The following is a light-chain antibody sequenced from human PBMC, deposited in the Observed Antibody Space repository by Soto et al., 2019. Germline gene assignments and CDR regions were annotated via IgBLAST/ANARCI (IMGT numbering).Light chain of an antibody. CDR3: QQYHNYPRT. CDR2: DAS. CDR1: QIIRTW. V-gene: IGKV1-5*01. Sequence: DIQMTQSPSTLSASVGDRVTITCRASQIIRTWLAWYQHKPGKAPKFLIYDASTVESGVPSRFSGRGSGTEFTLTISDLQPDDFATYYCQQYHNYPRTFGQGTRVEIK. J-gene: IGKJ1*01.